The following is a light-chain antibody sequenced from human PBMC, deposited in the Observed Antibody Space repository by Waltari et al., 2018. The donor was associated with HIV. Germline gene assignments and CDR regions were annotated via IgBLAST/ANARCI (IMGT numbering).Light chain of an antibody. V-gene: IGLV7-43*01. CDR2: ATT. J-gene: IGLJ3*02. Sequence: QTVVPQEPSLTVSPGGTVTLTCSSSTGPVTSGSYANWFQQKPGQPPKALPFATTKTHSWPPDGFSGSVRGGDADLALSGVRPEDDADYDCFLYFSGFRPNWVFGGGTRLTVL. CDR1: TGPVTSGSY. CDR3: FLYFSGFRPNWV.